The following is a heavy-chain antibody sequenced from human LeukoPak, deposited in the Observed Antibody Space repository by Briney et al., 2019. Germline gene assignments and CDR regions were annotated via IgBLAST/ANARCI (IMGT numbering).Heavy chain of an antibody. J-gene: IGHJ3*02. D-gene: IGHD3-22*01. V-gene: IGHV3-30*03. CDR2: ISYDGGNK. Sequence: GGSLRLSCAASGFTSSDYYVSWIRQAPGKGLEWVAVISYDGGNKNYADSVRGRFTISRDNSKNTLYLQMNSLRPEDTAVYYCARDRPIIVVADAFDIWGQGTMVTVSS. CDR1: GFTSSDYY. CDR3: ARDRPIIVVADAFDI.